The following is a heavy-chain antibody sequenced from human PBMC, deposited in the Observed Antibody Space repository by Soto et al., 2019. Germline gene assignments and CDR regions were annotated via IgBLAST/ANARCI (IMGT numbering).Heavy chain of an antibody. CDR3: AKDRVPVGSVGIIPYYFAG. D-gene: IGHD3-22*01. J-gene: IGHJ4*01. V-gene: IGHV3-30*18. CDR2: ISSDGSHE. Sequence: QLELVESGGGVVHPGTSLRLSCAASGFSFNRFATHWVRQAPGKGLEWVALISSDGSHEMYADSVKGRFTISRENSKNRLYLQMNNLRVEDTALYFCAKDRVPVGSVGIIPYYFAGWGRGTLVTVSS. CDR1: GFSFNRFA.